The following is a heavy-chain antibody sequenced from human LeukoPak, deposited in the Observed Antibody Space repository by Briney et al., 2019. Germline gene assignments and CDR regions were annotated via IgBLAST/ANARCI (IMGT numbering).Heavy chain of an antibody. J-gene: IGHJ5*02. CDR3: AKWAHRLGCSSTSCYEGP. CDR2: ISYDGSNK. V-gene: IGHV3-30-3*02. D-gene: IGHD2-2*01. Sequence: GRSLRLSCAASGFTFSSYAMHWVRQAPGKGLEWVAVISYDGSNKYYADSVKGRFTISRDNSKNTLYLQMNSLRAEDTAVYYCAKWAHRLGCSSTSCYEGPWGQGTLVTVSS. CDR1: GFTFSSYA.